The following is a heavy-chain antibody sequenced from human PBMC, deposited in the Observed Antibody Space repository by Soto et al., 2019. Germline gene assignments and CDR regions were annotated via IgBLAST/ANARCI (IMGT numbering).Heavy chain of an antibody. Sequence: XGSLRLSCAAAGFTVSSNYMSWVRQAPGKGLEWVSVIYSGGSTYYADSVKGRFTISRDNSKNTLYLQMNSLRAEDTAVYYCARDSGRRNGLDHWGQGSLVTVSS. J-gene: IGHJ1*01. CDR2: IYSGGST. CDR1: GFTVSSNY. V-gene: IGHV3-53*01. D-gene: IGHD2-15*01. CDR3: ARDSGRRNGLDH.